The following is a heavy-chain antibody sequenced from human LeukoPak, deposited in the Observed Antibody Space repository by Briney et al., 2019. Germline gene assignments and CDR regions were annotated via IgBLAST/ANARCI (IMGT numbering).Heavy chain of an antibody. J-gene: IGHJ6*03. CDR3: ARRNYYDSSWGYYYYMDV. Sequence: SETLSLTCTVSGGSISSSSYYWGWIRQPPGKGLEWIGSIYYSGSTYYNPSLKSRVTISVDTSKNQFSLKLSSVTAADTAVYYCARRNYYDSSWGYYYYMDVWGKGTTVTISS. CDR1: GGSISSSSYY. D-gene: IGHD3-22*01. CDR2: IYYSGST. V-gene: IGHV4-39*01.